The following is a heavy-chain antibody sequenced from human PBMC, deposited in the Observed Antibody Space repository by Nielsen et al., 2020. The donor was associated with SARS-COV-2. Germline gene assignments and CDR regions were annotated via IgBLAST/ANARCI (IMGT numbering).Heavy chain of an antibody. CDR2: INWNGGST. V-gene: IGHV3-20*04. D-gene: IGHD6-13*01. J-gene: IGHJ5*02. CDR1: GFTFDDYG. Sequence: GGSLRLSCAASGFTFDDYGMSWVRQAPGKGLEWVSGINWNGGSTGYADSVKGRFTISRDNAKNSLYLQMNSLRAEDTALYYCAKDIYSGYSSSWSAFDPWGQGTLVTVSS. CDR3: AKDIYSGYSSSWSAFDP.